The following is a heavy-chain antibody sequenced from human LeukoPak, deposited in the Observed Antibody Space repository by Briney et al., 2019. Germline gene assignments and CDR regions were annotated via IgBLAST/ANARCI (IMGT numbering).Heavy chain of an antibody. CDR1: GYTFTSYD. V-gene: IGHV1-8*01. J-gene: IGHJ4*02. CDR3: ARGYYDSSGYSVNFDY. D-gene: IGHD3-22*01. Sequence: GASVKVSCKASGYTFTSYDINWVRQATGQGLEWMGWMNPNSGNTGYAQKFQGRVTMTRNTSISTAYMELSSLRSEDTAVYYCARGYYDSSGYSVNFDYWGRGTLVTVSS. CDR2: MNPNSGNT.